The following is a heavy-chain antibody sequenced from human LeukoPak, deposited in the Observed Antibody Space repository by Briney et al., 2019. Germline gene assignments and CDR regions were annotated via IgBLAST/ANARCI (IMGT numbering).Heavy chain of an antibody. V-gene: IGHV3-49*04. Sequence: SLRLSCTASGFTFGDYAMSWVRRAPGKGLEWVGFIRSKAYGGTTEYAASVKGRFTISRDDSKSIAYLQMNSLKTEDTAVYYCTRVWGDYVWGSYRYWGQGTLVTVSS. J-gene: IGHJ4*02. CDR3: TRVWGDYVWGSYRY. CDR1: GFTFGDYA. D-gene: IGHD3-16*02. CDR2: IRSKAYGGTT.